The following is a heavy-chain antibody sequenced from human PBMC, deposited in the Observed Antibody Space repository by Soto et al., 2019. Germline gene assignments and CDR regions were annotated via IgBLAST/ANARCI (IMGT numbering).Heavy chain of an antibody. CDR2: IGTRGNTK. CDR3: PRDGTEYYREYYDY. CDR1: VFTFRVHY. D-gene: IGHD4-17*01. Sequence: LRLSCACPVFTFRVHYTRVIPQSAGKGLEWVSYIGTRGNTKYYADSVRGRLAICGDNAKNSLYLQMNRLRADDTAVYYCPRDGTEYYREYYDYWGQGIPVTVSS. J-gene: IGHJ4*02. V-gene: IGHV3-11*01.